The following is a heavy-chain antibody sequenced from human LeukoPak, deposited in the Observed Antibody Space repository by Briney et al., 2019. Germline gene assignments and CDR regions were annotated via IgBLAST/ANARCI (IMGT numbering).Heavy chain of an antibody. V-gene: IGHV3-23*01. Sequence: GGSLRLSCAASKFTFSSYAMSWVRQAPGKGLEWVSTISGSGDSTYYADSVKGRFTISRDNAKNTLYLQMNSLRAEDTAVYYCARGPVGNSFFDYWGQGTLATVSS. CDR3: ARGPVGNSFFDY. D-gene: IGHD4-23*01. J-gene: IGHJ4*02. CDR2: ISGSGDST. CDR1: KFTFSSYA.